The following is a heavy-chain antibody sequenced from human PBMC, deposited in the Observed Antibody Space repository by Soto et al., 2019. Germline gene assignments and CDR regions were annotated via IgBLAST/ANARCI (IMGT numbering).Heavy chain of an antibody. CDR1: GYTFTGYY. D-gene: IGHD3-10*01. CDR3: ARARGLRGSGYYGMDV. J-gene: IGHJ6*02. V-gene: IGHV1-2*02. CDR2: INPNSGGT. Sequence: QVQLVQSGAEVKKPWASVKVSCKASGYTFTGYYMHWVRQAPGQGLEWMGWINPNSGGTNYAQKFQGRVTMTRDTYISTAYMELSRLRSDDTAVYYCARARGLRGSGYYGMDVWGQGTTVTVSS.